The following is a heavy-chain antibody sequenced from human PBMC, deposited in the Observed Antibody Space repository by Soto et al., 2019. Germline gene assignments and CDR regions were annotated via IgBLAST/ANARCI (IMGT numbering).Heavy chain of an antibody. CDR3: ARHSTNLGTFDH. J-gene: IGHJ4*02. CDR1: GGSIGSYD. V-gene: IGHV4-59*08. CDR2: VFYSGST. Sequence: PSETLSLTCSVSGGSIGSYDWTWIRQPPGKGLEWIGYVFYSGSTDYNPSLKSRVTISVDMSKNQFSLRLSSVTAADTALYYCARHSTNLGTFDHWSPGTLLTVSS. D-gene: IGHD3-16*01.